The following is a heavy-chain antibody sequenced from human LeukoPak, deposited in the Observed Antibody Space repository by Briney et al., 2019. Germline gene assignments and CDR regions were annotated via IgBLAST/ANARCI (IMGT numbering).Heavy chain of an antibody. D-gene: IGHD6-19*01. CDR1: GFTFDDYA. CDR3: AKDLNTSGWTN. Sequence: GGSLRLSCAASGFTFDDYAMHWVRQAPGKGLEWVSFISGDGGGTYYADSVKGRFTISRDNSKNSMSLQMNSLRTEDTGMYYCAKDLNTSGWTNWGQGTLVTVSS. CDR2: ISGDGGGT. J-gene: IGHJ4*02. V-gene: IGHV3-43*02.